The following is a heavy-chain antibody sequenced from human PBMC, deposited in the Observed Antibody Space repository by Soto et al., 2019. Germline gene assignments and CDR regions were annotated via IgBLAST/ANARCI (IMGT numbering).Heavy chain of an antibody. D-gene: IGHD2-15*01. V-gene: IGHV4-39*01. CDR1: GGSISSSSYY. CDR3: ASRGCSGGSCYLFDY. Sequence: PSETLSLTCTVSGGSISSSSYYWGWIRQPPGKGLEWIGSIYYSGSTYYNPSLKSRVTISVDTSKNQFSLKLSSVTAADTAVYYCASRGCSGGSCYLFDYWGQGTLVTVSS. J-gene: IGHJ4*02. CDR2: IYYSGST.